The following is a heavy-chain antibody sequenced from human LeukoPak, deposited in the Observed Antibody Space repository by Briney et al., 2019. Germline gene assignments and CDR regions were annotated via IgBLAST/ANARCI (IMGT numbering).Heavy chain of an antibody. Sequence: PSETLSLTCTVSGGSISSGDYYWSWIRQPPGKVLEWIGYIYYSGSTYYNPSLKSRVTISVDTSKNQFSLKLSSVTAADTAVYYCARVPFDYYGSGSGRFDPWGQGTLVTVSS. J-gene: IGHJ5*02. D-gene: IGHD3-10*01. V-gene: IGHV4-30-4*01. CDR3: ARVPFDYYGSGSGRFDP. CDR2: IYYSGST. CDR1: GGSISSGDYY.